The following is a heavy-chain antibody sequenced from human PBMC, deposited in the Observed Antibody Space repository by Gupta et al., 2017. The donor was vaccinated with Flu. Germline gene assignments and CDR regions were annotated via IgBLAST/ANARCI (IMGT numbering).Heavy chain of an antibody. J-gene: IGHJ3*02. V-gene: IGHV1-69*06. CDR1: TFSSYA. D-gene: IGHD1-1*01. Sequence: TFSSYAISWVRQAPGQGREWMGGIIPIFGTANYAQKFQGRVTITADKSTSTAYMELSSLRSEDTAVYYCARDRRVRWNARGDAFDIWGQGTMVTVSS. CDR3: ARDRRVRWNARGDAFDI. CDR2: IIPIFGTA.